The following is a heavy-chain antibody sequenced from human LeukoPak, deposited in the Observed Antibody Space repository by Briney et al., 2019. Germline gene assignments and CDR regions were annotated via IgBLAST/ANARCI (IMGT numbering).Heavy chain of an antibody. CDR1: GFTFSSYW. Sequence: GGSLRLSCAASGFTFSSYWMSWVRQAPGKGLEWVAFIRYDGSSKYYADSVKGRFTISRDNSKNTLYLQMNSLRAEDTAVYYCAKPEYSSGPPPDWGQGTLVTVSS. CDR2: IRYDGSSK. CDR3: AKPEYSSGPPPD. V-gene: IGHV3-30*02. J-gene: IGHJ4*02. D-gene: IGHD6-19*01.